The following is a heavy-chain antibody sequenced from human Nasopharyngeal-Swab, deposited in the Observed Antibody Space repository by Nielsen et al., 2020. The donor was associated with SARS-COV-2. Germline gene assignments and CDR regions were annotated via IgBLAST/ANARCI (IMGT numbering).Heavy chain of an antibody. D-gene: IGHD3-22*01. CDR1: GYTFTSYD. J-gene: IGHJ6*02. CDR2: MNPNSGNT. Sequence: ASVKVSCKASGYTFTSYDINWVRQATGQGLEWMGWMNPNSGNTGYAQKFQGRVTMTRNTSISTAYMELSSLRSEDTAVYYCARVYISYYYDSSGYYRSNYYYGMDVWGQGTTVTVSS. V-gene: IGHV1-8*01. CDR3: ARVYISYYYDSSGYYRSNYYYGMDV.